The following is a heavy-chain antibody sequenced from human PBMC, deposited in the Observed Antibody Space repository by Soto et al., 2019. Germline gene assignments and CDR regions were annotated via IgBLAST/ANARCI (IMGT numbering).Heavy chain of an antibody. D-gene: IGHD4-17*01. Sequence: SETLSLTCTVSGGSISSSTYYWGWIRQPPGKGLEWIGSISYSGSTYYNPSLKSRVTISVDTSKNQFSRKVSSVTAADTAVYYCARRYGDYQMDYWGQGTLVTVSS. CDR2: ISYSGST. V-gene: IGHV4-39*01. CDR1: GGSISSSTYY. CDR3: ARRYGDYQMDY. J-gene: IGHJ4*02.